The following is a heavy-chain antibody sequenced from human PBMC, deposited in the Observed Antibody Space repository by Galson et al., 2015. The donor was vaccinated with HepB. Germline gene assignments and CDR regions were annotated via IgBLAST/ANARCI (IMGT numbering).Heavy chain of an antibody. CDR2: IKSKTDGGTT. CDR1: GFTFSNAW. Sequence: SLRLSCAASGFTFSNAWMSWVRQAPGKGLEWVGRIKSKTDGGTTDYAAPVKGRFTISRDDSKNTLYLQMNSLKTEDTAVYYCTTESQGSWYLPEAFDIWGQGAMVTVSS. V-gene: IGHV3-15*01. CDR3: TTESQGSWYLPEAFDI. J-gene: IGHJ3*02. D-gene: IGHD6-13*01.